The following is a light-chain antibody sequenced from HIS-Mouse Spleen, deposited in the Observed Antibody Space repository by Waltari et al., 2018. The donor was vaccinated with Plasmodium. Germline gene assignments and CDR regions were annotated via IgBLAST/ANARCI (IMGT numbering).Light chain of an antibody. Sequence: QSALTQPPSASGSPGPSVTISCPGPSSYVGGYNHVSWYQQHPGKAPKLMIYEVSNRPAGVPDRFSGSKSGNTASLTVSGLQAEDEADYYCSSYAGSNNLVFGGGTKLTVL. CDR3: SSYAGSNNLV. CDR1: SSYVGGYNH. J-gene: IGLJ2*01. CDR2: EVS. V-gene: IGLV2-8*01.